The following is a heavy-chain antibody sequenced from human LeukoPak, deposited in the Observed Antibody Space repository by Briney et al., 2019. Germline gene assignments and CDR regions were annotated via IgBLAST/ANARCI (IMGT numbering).Heavy chain of an antibody. CDR2: IIPIFGTA. D-gene: IGHD3-22*01. CDR3: ARGSGYYYDSSGLAAGY. V-gene: IGHV1-69*05. J-gene: IGHJ4*02. CDR1: GGTFSSYA. Sequence: SVKVSCKASGGTFSSYAISWVRQAPGQGLEWMGGIIPIFGTANYAQKFQGRVTITTNESTSTAYMELSSLRSEDTAVYYCARGSGYYYDSSGLAAGYWGQGTLVTVSS.